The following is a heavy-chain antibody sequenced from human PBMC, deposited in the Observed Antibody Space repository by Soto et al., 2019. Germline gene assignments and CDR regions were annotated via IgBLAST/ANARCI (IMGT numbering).Heavy chain of an antibody. V-gene: IGHV3-23*01. D-gene: IGHD2-15*01. Sequence: GGSLRLSCAASGFTFSSYAMSWVRQAPGKGLEWVAAISGSGGSTYYADSVKGRFTISRDNSKNTLYLQMNSLRAEDTAVYYCAKDLRGYHAADAFDIWCQRTMVTVSS. CDR1: GFTFSSYA. CDR2: ISGSGGST. CDR3: AKDLRGYHAADAFDI. J-gene: IGHJ3*02.